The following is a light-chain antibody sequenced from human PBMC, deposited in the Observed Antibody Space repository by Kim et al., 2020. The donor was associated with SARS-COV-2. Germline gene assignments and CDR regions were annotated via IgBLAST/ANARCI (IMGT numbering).Light chain of an antibody. CDR2: LNSDGSH. J-gene: IGLJ3*02. CDR1: SGHSSYA. Sequence: QLVLTQSPSASASLGAPVKLTCTLSSGHSSYAIAWHQQQPEKGPRYLMKLNSDGSHSKGDGIPDRFSGSSSGAERYLTISSLQSEDEADYYCQTWGTVIYWVFGGGTQLTVL. V-gene: IGLV4-69*01. CDR3: QTWGTVIYWV.